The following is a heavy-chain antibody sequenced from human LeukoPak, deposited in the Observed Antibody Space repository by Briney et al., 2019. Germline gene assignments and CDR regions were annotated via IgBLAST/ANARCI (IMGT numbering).Heavy chain of an antibody. V-gene: IGHV4-34*01. CDR1: GGSLNGHY. CDR2: GSESGGT. CDR3: AKNGQSGFSFDP. J-gene: IGHJ5*02. Sequence: SQTLSLTCAVYGGSLNGHYWSWIRQPPGKGLEWIGEGSESGGTKFNPSLKSRVTISADTSKNQFSLKLNSVTAADTAVYYCAKNGQSGFSFDPWGQGTPVTVSS. D-gene: IGHD3-3*01.